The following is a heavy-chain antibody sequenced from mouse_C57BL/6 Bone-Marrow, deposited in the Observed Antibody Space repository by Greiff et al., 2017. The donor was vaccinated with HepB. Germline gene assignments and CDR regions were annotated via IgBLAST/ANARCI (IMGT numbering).Heavy chain of an antibody. Sequence: VQLQQSGAELARPGASVKLSCKASGYTFTSYGISWVKQRTGQGLEWIGEINPRSGNTYYNEKFKGKATLTADKSSSTAYMELRSLTSEDSAVYFCAIFGAMIKHYFDYWGQGTTLTVSS. CDR3: AIFGAMIKHYFDY. D-gene: IGHD2-4*01. CDR2: INPRSGNT. V-gene: IGHV1-81*01. J-gene: IGHJ2*01. CDR1: GYTFTSYG.